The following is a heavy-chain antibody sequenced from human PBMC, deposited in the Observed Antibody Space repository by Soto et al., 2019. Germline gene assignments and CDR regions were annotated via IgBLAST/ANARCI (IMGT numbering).Heavy chain of an antibody. CDR3: ARTGERWILGYYFDY. CDR1: GGSISSGGYY. Sequence: QVQLQESGPGLVKPSQTLSLTCTVSGGSISSGGYYWSWIRQHPGKGLEWIGYIYYSGSTYYNPSLMSRVTISVDTSKNQFSLKLSSVTAADTAVYYCARTGERWILGYYFDYWGQGTLVTVSS. J-gene: IGHJ4*02. V-gene: IGHV4-31*03. D-gene: IGHD2-2*03. CDR2: IYYSGST.